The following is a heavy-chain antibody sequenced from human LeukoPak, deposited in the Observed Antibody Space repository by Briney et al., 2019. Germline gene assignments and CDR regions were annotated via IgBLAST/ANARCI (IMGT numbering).Heavy chain of an antibody. CDR2: VKSRSNGGGAT. Sequence: GGSLRLSCAASGFSFSNTWMNWVRQAPGKGLEYIGRVKSRSNGGGATEYAGPVTGRFFISRDDSANTLYLQLNSLKTEDTAVYYCATDRIVGASAFDVWGQGTMVTVSS. CDR1: GFSFSNTW. CDR3: ATDRIVGASAFDV. V-gene: IGHV3-15*01. D-gene: IGHD1-26*01. J-gene: IGHJ3*01.